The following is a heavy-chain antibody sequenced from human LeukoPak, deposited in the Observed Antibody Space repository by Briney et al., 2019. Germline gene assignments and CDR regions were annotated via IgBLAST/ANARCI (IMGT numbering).Heavy chain of an antibody. CDR1: GFTFSSYG. CDR3: AKDPYYDSSGYYFDY. V-gene: IGHV3-30*02. D-gene: IGHD3-22*01. Sequence: PGGSLRLSCAASGFTFSSYGMHWVRQAPGKGLEWVAFIRYDGSNKYYADSVKGRFTICRDNSKNTLYLQMNSLRAEDTAVYYCAKDPYYDSSGYYFDYWGQGTLVTVSS. CDR2: IRYDGSNK. J-gene: IGHJ4*02.